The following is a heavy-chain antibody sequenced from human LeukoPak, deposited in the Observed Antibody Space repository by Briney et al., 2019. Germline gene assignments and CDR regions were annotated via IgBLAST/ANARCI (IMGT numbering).Heavy chain of an antibody. Sequence: SETLSLTCAVSGGSISSYYWNWVRQPPGRGLEWIGYIYYSGSTNYNPSLKSRVTMSVDTSKNQFSLKLSSVTAADTAVYYCARGVTIFGVIYFDYWGQGSLVTVSS. J-gene: IGHJ4*02. D-gene: IGHD3-3*01. CDR1: GGSISSYY. CDR2: IYYSGST. V-gene: IGHV4-59*01. CDR3: ARGVTIFGVIYFDY.